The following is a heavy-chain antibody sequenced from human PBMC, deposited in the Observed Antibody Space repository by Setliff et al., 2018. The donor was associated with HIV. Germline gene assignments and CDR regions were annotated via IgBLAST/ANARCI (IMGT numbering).Heavy chain of an antibody. CDR2: IIPIFGTA. J-gene: IGHJ4*02. CDR1: GGTFSSYA. V-gene: IGHV1-69*13. Sequence: GASVKVSCKASGGTFSSYAISWVRQAPGQGLEWMGRIIPIFGTANYAQKFQGRVTLSADESTSTAYMQLNSLTSEDTAVYYCARGRWLQSFDYWGQGTLVTVSS. CDR3: ARGRWLQSFDY. D-gene: IGHD5-12*01.